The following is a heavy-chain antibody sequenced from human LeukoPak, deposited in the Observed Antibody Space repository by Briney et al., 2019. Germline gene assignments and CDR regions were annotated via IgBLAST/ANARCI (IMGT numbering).Heavy chain of an antibody. D-gene: IGHD2-15*01. V-gene: IGHV4-59*01. CDR3: ARDPAGYCSGGSCLSNPWFDP. Sequence: SETLSLTCTVSGGSISSYYWSWIRQPPGKGLEWIGYIYYSGSTNYNPSLKSRVTISVDTSKNQFSLKLSSVTAADTAVHYCARDPAGYCSGGSCLSNPWFDPWGQGTLVTVSS. J-gene: IGHJ5*02. CDR1: GGSISSYY. CDR2: IYYSGST.